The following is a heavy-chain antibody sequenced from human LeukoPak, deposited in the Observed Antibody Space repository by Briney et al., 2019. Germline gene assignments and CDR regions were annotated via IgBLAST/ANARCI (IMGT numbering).Heavy chain of an antibody. CDR3: ARQVRGDGDYLPYWYFDL. V-gene: IGHV4-4*07. Sequence: SETLSLTCTVSGGSISSYYCSWIRQPAGKGLEWIGRIYTSGSTNYNPSLKSRVTMSVDTSKNQFSLKLSSVTAADTAVYYCARQVRGDGDYLPYWYFDLWGRGTLVTVSS. D-gene: IGHD4-17*01. CDR1: GGSISSYY. J-gene: IGHJ2*01. CDR2: IYTSGST.